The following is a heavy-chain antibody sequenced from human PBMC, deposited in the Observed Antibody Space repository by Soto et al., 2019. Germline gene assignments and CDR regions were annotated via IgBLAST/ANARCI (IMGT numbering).Heavy chain of an antibody. Sequence: EVQLVESGGGLVQPGGSLRFSCAGSGFTFSTHALNWVRQAPGKGLEWVAYIHGTRSIIYYADSVKGRFTISRDNATNSLFLQMDSLRDDDTTVYYCARDARNADYDYWGQGTLVTVSS. CDR1: GFTFSTHA. D-gene: IGHD3-16*01. V-gene: IGHV3-48*02. CDR3: ARDARNADYDY. J-gene: IGHJ4*02. CDR2: IHGTRSII.